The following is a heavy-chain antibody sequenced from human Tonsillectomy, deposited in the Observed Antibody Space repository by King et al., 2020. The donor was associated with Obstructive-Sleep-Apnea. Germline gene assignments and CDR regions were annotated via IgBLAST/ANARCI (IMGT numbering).Heavy chain of an antibody. CDR1: DYSISSDYY. J-gene: IGHJ4*02. CDR3: ARADSSGYYNWVY. D-gene: IGHD3-22*01. CDR2: IYHSGST. V-gene: IGHV4-38-2*02. Sequence: VQLQESGPGLVKPSETLSLTCTVSDYSISSDYYWGWIRQPPGKGLEWIGSIYHSGSTYYNPSLKSRVTISVDTSKNPFSLKLSSVTAADTAVYYCARADSSGYYNWVYWGQGTLVTVSS.